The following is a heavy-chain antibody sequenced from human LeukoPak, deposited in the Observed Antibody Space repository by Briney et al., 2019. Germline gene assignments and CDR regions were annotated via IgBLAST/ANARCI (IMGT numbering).Heavy chain of an antibody. D-gene: IGHD6-13*01. CDR3: ARASEYSSTLTDY. V-gene: IGHV1-2*02. Sequence: ASVTVSCKASGYTFTGYYMHWVRQAPGQGLEWMGWINPNSGGTNYAQKFQGRVTMTRDTSISTAYMELSRLRSDDTAVYYCARASEYSSTLTDYWGQGTLVTVSS. CDR1: GYTFTGYY. J-gene: IGHJ4*02. CDR2: INPNSGGT.